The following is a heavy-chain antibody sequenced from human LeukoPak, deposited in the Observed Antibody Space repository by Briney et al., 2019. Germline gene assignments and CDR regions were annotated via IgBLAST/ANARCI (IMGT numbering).Heavy chain of an antibody. CDR2: IYPGDSDI. J-gene: IGHJ4*02. V-gene: IGHV5-51*01. CDR1: GYRFNAYW. D-gene: IGHD1-14*01. CDR3: ATAYNSDY. Sequence: GESLKISCKGSGYRFNAYWIAWVRQMPGKGLDWMAIIYPGDSDIRYSPSFQGQVTISADRSISTAYLQWNSLKASDTAIYYCATAYNSDYWGQGTLVTVSS.